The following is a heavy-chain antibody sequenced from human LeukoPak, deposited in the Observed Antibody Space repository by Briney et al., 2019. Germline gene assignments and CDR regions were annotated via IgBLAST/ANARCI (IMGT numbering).Heavy chain of an antibody. V-gene: IGHV3-64*01. CDR3: AYLVDGNDFDI. CDR1: GFTFSSYA. J-gene: IGHJ5*02. CDR2: ISSNGGST. Sequence: GGSLRLSCAASGFTFSSYAMHWVRQAPGKGLEYVSTISSNGGSTNYANSVKGRFTISRDNSKNTLYLQMGSLRAEDMAVYYCAYLVDGNDFDIWGQGTLVTVSS. D-gene: IGHD5-12*01.